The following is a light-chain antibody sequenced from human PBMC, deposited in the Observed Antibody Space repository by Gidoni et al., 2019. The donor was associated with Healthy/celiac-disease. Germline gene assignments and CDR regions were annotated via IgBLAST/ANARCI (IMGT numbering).Light chain of an antibody. V-gene: IGLV2-14*04. Sequence: TISCTGTSSDVGGYNYVSWYQQHPGKAPKLMIYDVSNRPSGVSNRFSGSKSGNTASLTISGLQAEDEADYYCSSYTSSSFYVFGTGTKVTVL. CDR1: SSDVGGYNY. J-gene: IGLJ1*01. CDR2: DVS. CDR3: SSYTSSSFYV.